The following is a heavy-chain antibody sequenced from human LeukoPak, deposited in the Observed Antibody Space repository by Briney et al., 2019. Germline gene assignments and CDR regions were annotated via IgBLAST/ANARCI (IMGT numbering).Heavy chain of an antibody. J-gene: IGHJ4*02. CDR1: GGSFSGYY. V-gene: IGHV4-34*01. CDR3: ARDSYYYDSSGYSRFDY. CDR2: INHSGST. D-gene: IGHD3-22*01. Sequence: PSETLSLTCAVYGGSFSGYYWSWIRQPPGKGLEWIGEINHSGSTNYNPSLKSRVTISVDTSKNQFSLKLSSVTAADTAVYYCARDSYYYDSSGYSRFDYWGQGTLVTVSS.